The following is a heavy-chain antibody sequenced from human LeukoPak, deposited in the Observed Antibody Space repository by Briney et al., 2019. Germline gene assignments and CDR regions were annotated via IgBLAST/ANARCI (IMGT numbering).Heavy chain of an antibody. Sequence: SETLSLTCAVYGGSFSGYYWSWIRQPPGKGLEWIGEINHSGSTNYSPSLKSRVTISVDTSKNQFSLKLSSVTAADTAVYYCARSYLGRTLFDYWGQGTLVTVSS. J-gene: IGHJ4*02. CDR3: ARSYLGRTLFDY. V-gene: IGHV4-34*01. CDR1: GGSFSGYY. CDR2: INHSGST. D-gene: IGHD3-16*01.